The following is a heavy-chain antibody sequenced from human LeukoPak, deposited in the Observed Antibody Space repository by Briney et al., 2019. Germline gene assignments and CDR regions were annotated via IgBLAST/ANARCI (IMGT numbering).Heavy chain of an antibody. CDR2: IYSGGTT. CDR3: ARDGVWATFDY. Sequence: GGSLRLSCAGSGSTVSDDYMSWVRQAPGKGLEWVSVIYSGGTTDYADSVKGRFTISRDNSKNTLYLQMNSLRAEDTAVYYCARDGVWATFDYWGQRTLVTVSS. J-gene: IGHJ4*02. D-gene: IGHD2-8*01. CDR1: GSTVSDDY. V-gene: IGHV3-66*01.